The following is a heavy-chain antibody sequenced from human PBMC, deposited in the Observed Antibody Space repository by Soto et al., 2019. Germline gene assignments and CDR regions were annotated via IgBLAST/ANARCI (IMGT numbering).Heavy chain of an antibody. V-gene: IGHV3-73*01. CDR1: GFTFSGSA. D-gene: IGHD4-17*01. Sequence: GGSLRLSCAASGFTFSGSAMHWVRQASGKGLEWVGRIRSKANSYPTAYAASVKGRFTISRDDSKNTSYLQMNSLKTEDTAVYYCTRATVTTRGFDYWGQGTLVTVSS. CDR2: IRSKANSYPT. J-gene: IGHJ4*02. CDR3: TRATVTTRGFDY.